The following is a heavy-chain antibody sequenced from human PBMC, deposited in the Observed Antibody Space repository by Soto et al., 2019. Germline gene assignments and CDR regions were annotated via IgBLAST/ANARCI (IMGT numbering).Heavy chain of an antibody. D-gene: IGHD6-19*01. J-gene: IGHJ6*02. Sequence: SQTLSLTCAIPGDSVSSNSAAWNWIRQSPSRGLEWLGRTYYRSKWYNDYAVSVKSRITINPDTSKNQFSLQLNSVTPEDTAVYYCAGGVGGSGWYDPYYYGMDVWGQGTTVTVSS. CDR1: GDSVSSNSAA. CDR2: TYYRSKWYN. V-gene: IGHV6-1*01. CDR3: AGGVGGSGWYDPYYYGMDV.